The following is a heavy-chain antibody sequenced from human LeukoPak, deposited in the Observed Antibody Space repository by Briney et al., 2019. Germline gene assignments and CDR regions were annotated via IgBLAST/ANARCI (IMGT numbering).Heavy chain of an antibody. Sequence: SETLSLTCTVSGGSVNSGSYYWSWIRQPPGKGLEWIGYIYYSGSTNYNPSLKSRVTISVDTSKNQFSLKLSSVTAADTAVYYCARGTRYCSSTSCYRPLDYWGQGTLVTVSS. D-gene: IGHD2-2*01. J-gene: IGHJ4*02. V-gene: IGHV4-61*01. CDR2: IYYSGST. CDR1: GGSVNSGSYY. CDR3: ARGTRYCSSTSCYRPLDY.